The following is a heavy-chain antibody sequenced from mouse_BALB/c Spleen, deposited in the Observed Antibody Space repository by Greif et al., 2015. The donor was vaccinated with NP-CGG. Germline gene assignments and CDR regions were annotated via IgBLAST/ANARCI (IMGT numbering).Heavy chain of an antibody. V-gene: IGHV5-17*02. Sequence: DVHLVESGGGLVQPGGSRKLSCAASGFTFSSFGMHWVRQAPEKGLEWVAYISSGSSTIYYADTVKGRFTISRDNPKNTLFLQMTSLRSEDTAMYYCARSGLLNFDYWGQGTTLTVSS. J-gene: IGHJ2*01. CDR2: ISSGSSTI. D-gene: IGHD1-1*01. CDR1: GFTFSSFG. CDR3: ARSGLLNFDY.